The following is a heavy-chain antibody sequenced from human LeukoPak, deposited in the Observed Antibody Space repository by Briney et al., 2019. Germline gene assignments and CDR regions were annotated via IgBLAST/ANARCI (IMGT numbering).Heavy chain of an antibody. CDR2: ISYSGTI. V-gene: IGHV3-48*03. J-gene: IGHJ4*02. D-gene: IGHD3-22*01. CDR3: AREVDSVIGSIDY. Sequence: GGSLRLSCAASGFTFSSYEMNWIRQAPGKGLEWVSYISYSGTIYYADSVKGRFTISRDNAKNSLCLQMNNLRADDTAVYYCAREVDSVIGSIDYWGQGTLVTVSS. CDR1: GFTFSSYE.